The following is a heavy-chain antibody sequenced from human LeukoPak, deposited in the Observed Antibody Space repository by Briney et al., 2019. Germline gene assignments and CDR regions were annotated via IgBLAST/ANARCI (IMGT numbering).Heavy chain of an antibody. CDR2: ISAYNGNT. J-gene: IGHJ5*02. Sequence: ASVKVSCKASGYTFTSYGISWVQQAPGQGLEWMGWISAYNGNTNYAQKLQGRVTMTTDTSTSTAYMELRSLRSDDTAVYYCARDVSGSDHPNLARGSWNWFDPWGQGTLVTVSS. CDR3: ARDVSGSDHPNLARGSWNWFDP. D-gene: IGHD1-26*01. V-gene: IGHV1-18*01. CDR1: GYTFTSYG.